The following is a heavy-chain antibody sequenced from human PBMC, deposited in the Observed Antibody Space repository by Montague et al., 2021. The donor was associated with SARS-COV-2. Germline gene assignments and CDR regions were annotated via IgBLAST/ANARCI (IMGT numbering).Heavy chain of an antibody. D-gene: IGHD2-2*01. Sequence: TLSLTCSVSGDSIGSGGFYCTWIRHLPGKGREWLGNIYHSGSYYFYPSLKSRLTMSADTTKLHLSLNLTSVTAADTAAYDCAGGGFHDCAATSCTTTDAFDIWGQGTMVTVSS. CDR3: AGGGFHDCAATSCTTTDAFDI. CDR1: GDSIGSGGFY. CDR2: IYHSGSY. V-gene: IGHV4-31*03. J-gene: IGHJ3*02.